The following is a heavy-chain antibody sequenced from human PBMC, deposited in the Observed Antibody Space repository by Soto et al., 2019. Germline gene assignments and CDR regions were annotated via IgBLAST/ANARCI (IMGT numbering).Heavy chain of an antibody. V-gene: IGHV4-59*08. CDR1: GGSISSYY. D-gene: IGHD3-16*01. J-gene: IGHJ3*02. CDR3: ARLNYDAMVSPQVGDAFDI. Sequence: SETLSLTCTVSGGSISSYYWSWIRQPPGKGLEWIGYIYYSGSTNYNPSLKSRVTISVDTSKNQFSLKLSSVTAADTAVYYCARLNYDAMVSPQVGDAFDIWGQGTMVTVSS. CDR2: IYYSGST.